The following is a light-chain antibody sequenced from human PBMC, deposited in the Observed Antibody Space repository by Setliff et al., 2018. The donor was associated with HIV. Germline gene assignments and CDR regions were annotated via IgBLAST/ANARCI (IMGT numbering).Light chain of an antibody. J-gene: IGLJ1*01. CDR3: SSYAGSDIYV. CDR1: SSDIGNYNF. V-gene: IGLV2-8*01. Sequence: QSVLAQPPSASGSPGQSVTISCTGTSSDIGNYNFVSWYQQYPGKAPKLMIFDVSKRPSGVPDRFSGSKSGNTASLTVSGLQADDEADYYCSSYAGSDIYVFGTGTKVTVL. CDR2: DVS.